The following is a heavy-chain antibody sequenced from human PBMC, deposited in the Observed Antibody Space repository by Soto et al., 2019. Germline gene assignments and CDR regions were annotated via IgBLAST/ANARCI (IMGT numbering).Heavy chain of an antibody. V-gene: IGHV1-69*01. CDR3: ARDRAVAGTFLGYYYYGMDV. J-gene: IGHJ6*02. CDR2: IIPIFGTA. Sequence: QVQLVQSGAEVKKPGSSVKVSCKASGGTFSSYAISWVRQAPGQGLEWMGGIIPIFGTANYAQKFQGRVTITADESTSKAYMELSSLRSEDTAVYYCARDRAVAGTFLGYYYYGMDVWGQGTTVTVSS. CDR1: GGTFSSYA. D-gene: IGHD6-19*01.